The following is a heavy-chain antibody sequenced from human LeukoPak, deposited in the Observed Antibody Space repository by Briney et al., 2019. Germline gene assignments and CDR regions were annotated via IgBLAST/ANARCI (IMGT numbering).Heavy chain of an antibody. D-gene: IGHD6-19*01. CDR3: ARDLREGSGWYLYDY. V-gene: IGHV1-24*01. CDR1: GYTLTELS. J-gene: IGHJ4*02. CDR2: FDPEDGET. Sequence: ASVKVSCKVSGYTLTELSMHWVRQAPGKGLEWMGGFDPEDGETIYAQKFQGRVTMTEDTSTDTAYMELSRLRSDDTAVYYCARDLREGSGWYLYDYWGQGTLVTVSS.